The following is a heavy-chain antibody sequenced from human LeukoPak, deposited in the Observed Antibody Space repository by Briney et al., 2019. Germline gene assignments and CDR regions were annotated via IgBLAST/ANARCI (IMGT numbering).Heavy chain of an antibody. V-gene: IGHV3-7*04. Sequence: PGGSLRLSCIASGFTLSTSWMSWVRQAPGKGLEWVANINQDSSEKLYVDSVKGRFTISRDNAKNSLYLQMNSLTAEDTAVYYCARGPWEQQVHHYYYYHMDVWGKGTTVTISS. CDR3: ARGPWEQQVHHYYYYHMDV. CDR2: INQDSSEK. CDR1: GFTLSTSW. D-gene: IGHD1-26*01. J-gene: IGHJ6*03.